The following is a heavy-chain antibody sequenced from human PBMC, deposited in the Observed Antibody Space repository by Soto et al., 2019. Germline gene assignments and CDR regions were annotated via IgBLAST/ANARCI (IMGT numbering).Heavy chain of an antibody. V-gene: IGHV4-34*01. D-gene: IGHD1-26*01. CDR2: INHSGST. CDR3: ARGHGGSYYY. CDR1: GGSFSGYY. J-gene: IGHJ4*02. Sequence: PSETLSLTCAVYGGSFSGYYWSWIRQPPGKGLEWIGEINHSGSTNYNPSLKSRVTISVDTSKNQFSLKLSSVTAADTAVYYCARGHGGSYYYWGQGTLVTVSS.